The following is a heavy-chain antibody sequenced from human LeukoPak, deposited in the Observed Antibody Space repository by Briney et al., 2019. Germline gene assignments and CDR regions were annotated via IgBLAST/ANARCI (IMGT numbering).Heavy chain of an antibody. CDR3: ARGVYCSSTSCYSGYFDY. D-gene: IGHD2-2*01. J-gene: IGHJ4*02. CDR2: ISSSSSYI. V-gene: IGHV3-21*01. Sequence: GGSLRLSCAASGFTFSSYSMNWVRQAPGKGLEWVSSISSSSSYIYYADSVKGRFTISRDNAKNSLYLQMNSLRAEDTAVYYCARGVYCSSTSCYSGYFDYWGQGTLVTVSS. CDR1: GFTFSSYS.